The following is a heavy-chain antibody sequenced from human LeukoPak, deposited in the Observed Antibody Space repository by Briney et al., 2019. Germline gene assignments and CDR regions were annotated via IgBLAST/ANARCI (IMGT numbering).Heavy chain of an antibody. V-gene: IGHV4-4*07. CDR2: IYTNGNT. J-gene: IGHJ4*02. Sequence: SETLSLTCTVSGGSVSSYHWSWVRQPAGKGLEWIGRIYTNGNTNNNPSLKSRVTISLDTSKNQFSLKLTSVTAADTAVYYCARPYDTSGYYPFDFWGQGTLVTVSS. CDR3: ARPYDTSGYYPFDF. CDR1: GGSVSSYH. D-gene: IGHD3-22*01.